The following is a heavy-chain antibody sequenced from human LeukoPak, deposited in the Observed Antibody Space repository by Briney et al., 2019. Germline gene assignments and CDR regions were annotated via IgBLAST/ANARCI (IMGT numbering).Heavy chain of an antibody. V-gene: IGHV3-43*02. D-gene: IGHD3-10*01. CDR3: AKSAVWFGDTSGMDV. J-gene: IGHJ6*02. CDR1: GFTFDDYA. Sequence: PGGSLRLSCAASGFTFDDYAMHWVRQAPGKGLEWVSLISGDGGSTYYADSVKGRFTISRDNSKNSLYLQMNSLRTEDTAVYYCAKSAVWFGDTSGMDVWGQGTTVTVSS. CDR2: ISGDGGST.